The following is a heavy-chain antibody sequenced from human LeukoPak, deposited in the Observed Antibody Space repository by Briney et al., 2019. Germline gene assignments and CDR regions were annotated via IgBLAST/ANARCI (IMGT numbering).Heavy chain of an antibody. D-gene: IGHD2-15*01. CDR2: ISGSGGST. Sequence: PGGSLRLSCAASGFTFSSYAMSWVRQAPGKGLEWVSAISGSGGSTYYADSVKGRFTISRDNSKNTLYLQMNSLRAEGTAVYYCAKDVRGGCSGGGCYYWGQGTLVTVSS. CDR1: GFTFSSYA. V-gene: IGHV3-23*01. J-gene: IGHJ4*02. CDR3: AKDVRGGCSGGGCYY.